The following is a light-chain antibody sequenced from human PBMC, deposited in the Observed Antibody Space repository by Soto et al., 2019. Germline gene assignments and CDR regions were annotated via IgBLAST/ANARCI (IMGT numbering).Light chain of an antibody. CDR3: QRYDSLRT. CDR1: QSVRSNF. CDR2: GAS. Sequence: EIVLTQSPGTLSLSPGERATLSCRASQSVRSNFLAWYQQKPGQAPRLLIYGASNRATGIPDRFSGSGSGTEFTLTITRLEAEDFAMYYCQRYDSLRTFGQGTKVEI. V-gene: IGKV3-20*01. J-gene: IGKJ1*01.